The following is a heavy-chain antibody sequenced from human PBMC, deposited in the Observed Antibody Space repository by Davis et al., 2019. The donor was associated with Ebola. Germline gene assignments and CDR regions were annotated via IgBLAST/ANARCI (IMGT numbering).Heavy chain of an antibody. Sequence: SCKASGGTFSSYAMSWVRQAPGKGLEWVSAISGSGGSTYYADSVKGRFTISRDNSKNTLYLQMNSLRAEDTAVYYCAKWGDFWSGYSLRPKYYFDYWGQGTLVTVSS. J-gene: IGHJ4*02. D-gene: IGHD3-3*01. CDR1: GGTFSSYA. CDR3: AKWGDFWSGYSLRPKYYFDY. V-gene: IGHV3-23*01. CDR2: ISGSGGST.